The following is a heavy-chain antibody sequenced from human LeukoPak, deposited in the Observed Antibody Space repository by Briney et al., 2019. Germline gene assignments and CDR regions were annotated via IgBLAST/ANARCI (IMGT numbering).Heavy chain of an antibody. CDR2: IIPILGIA. J-gene: IGHJ4*02. CDR1: GGTFSSYA. D-gene: IGHD3-16*02. CDR3: ARDQRELSLIHHIAAFDY. V-gene: IGHV1-69*04. Sequence: ASVKVSCKASGGTFSSYAISWVRQAPGQGLEWMGRIIPILGIANYAQKFQGRVTITADKSTSTAYMELSSLRSEDTAVYYCARDQRELSLIHHIAAFDYWGQGTLVTVSS.